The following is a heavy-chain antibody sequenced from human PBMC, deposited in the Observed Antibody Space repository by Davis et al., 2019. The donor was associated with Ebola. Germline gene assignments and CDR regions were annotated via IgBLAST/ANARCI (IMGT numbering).Heavy chain of an antibody. CDR3: AKDTRPLWIVVVPAAIGPNYYGMDV. D-gene: IGHD2-2*01. V-gene: IGHV3-9*01. J-gene: IGHJ6*02. Sequence: SLKISCAASGFTFDDYAMHWVRQAPGKGLEWVSGISWNSGSIGYADSVKGRFTISRDNAKNSLYLQMNSLRAEDTALYYCAKDTRPLWIVVVPAAIGPNYYGMDVWGQGTTVTVSS. CDR2: ISWNSGSI. CDR1: GFTFDDYA.